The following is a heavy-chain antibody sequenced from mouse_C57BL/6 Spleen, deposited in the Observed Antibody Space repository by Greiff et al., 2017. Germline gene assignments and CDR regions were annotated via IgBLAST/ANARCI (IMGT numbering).Heavy chain of an antibody. Sequence: QVQLQQPGAELVRPGSSVKLSCKASGYTFTSYWMHWVKQRPIQGLEWIGNIDPSDSETHYNQKFKDKATLTVDKSSSTAYMQLSSLTSEDSAVYYCARQDYYYGSSLDYWGQGTTLTVSS. J-gene: IGHJ2*01. V-gene: IGHV1-52*01. CDR1: GYTFTSYW. D-gene: IGHD1-1*01. CDR3: ARQDYYYGSSLDY. CDR2: IDPSDSET.